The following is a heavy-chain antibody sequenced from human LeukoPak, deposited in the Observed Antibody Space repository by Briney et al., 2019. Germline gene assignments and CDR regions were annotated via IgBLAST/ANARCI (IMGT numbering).Heavy chain of an antibody. V-gene: IGHV1-2*02. CDR2: INPSNGLT. J-gene: IGHJ4*02. Sequence: ASVKVSCKASGYSFTGYFLHWVRQAPGQGLEWMGWINPSNGLTNYTQKFKGRVTMTRDTSSATGYMELNRLTSDDTAVFYCARAWGSLYYFDHWGQGTLVTVSS. CDR1: GYSFTGYF. CDR3: ARAWGSLYYFDH. D-gene: IGHD3-16*01.